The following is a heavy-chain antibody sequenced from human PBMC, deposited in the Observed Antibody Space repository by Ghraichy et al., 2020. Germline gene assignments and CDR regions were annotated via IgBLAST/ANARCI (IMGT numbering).Heavy chain of an antibody. D-gene: IGHD1-7*01. CDR2: ISSSSSYI. J-gene: IGHJ5*02. CDR3: VRADYTVNYDGLNWFDP. CDR1: GFTFSSYY. Sequence: GGSLRLSCAASGFTFSSYYMNWVRQAPGKGLEWVSSISSSSSYISYADSLKGRFTISRDNAKNSLYLQMNSLRAKDTAVYYCVRADYTVNYDGLNWFDPWGQGTLVTVSS. V-gene: IGHV3-21*01.